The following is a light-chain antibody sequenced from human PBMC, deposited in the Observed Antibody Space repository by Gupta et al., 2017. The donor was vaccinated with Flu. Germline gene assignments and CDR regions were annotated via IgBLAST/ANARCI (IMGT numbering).Light chain of an antibody. CDR1: SGHSYYA. CDR2: VNSDGSH. Sequence: QVVLTQPPSASASLGASVKLTRTLSSGHSYYAIAWHQQRPDQGPRFLMTVNSDGSHTKGGDIPDRFSGSSSGAERYLTISSLQSVDESDYYCQTWGTGIQIFGGGTKLPVL. V-gene: IGLV4-69*01. CDR3: QTWGTGIQI. J-gene: IGLJ2*01.